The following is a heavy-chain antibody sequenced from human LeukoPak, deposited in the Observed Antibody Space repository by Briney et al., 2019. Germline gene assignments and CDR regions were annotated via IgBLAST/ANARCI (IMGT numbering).Heavy chain of an antibody. Sequence: GESLKISCKGSGYSFTSYWIGWVRQMPGKGLEWMGIIYPGDPGPRYSPSFQGQVTISADKSISTAYLQWSSLKASDTAMYYCARRAYCGGDCYPYYFDYWGQGTLVTVSS. CDR1: GYSFTSYW. J-gene: IGHJ4*02. CDR3: ARRAYCGGDCYPYYFDY. CDR2: IYPGDPGP. D-gene: IGHD2-21*02. V-gene: IGHV5-51*01.